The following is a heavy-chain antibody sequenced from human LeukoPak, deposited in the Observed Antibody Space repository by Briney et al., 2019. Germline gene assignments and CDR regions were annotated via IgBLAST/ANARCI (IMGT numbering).Heavy chain of an antibody. D-gene: IGHD1-26*01. CDR1: GGSSSGYY. V-gene: IGHV4-34*01. CDR2: INDSGST. Sequence: SETLSLTCAVYGGSSSGYYWSWIRQPPGTGLEWIGEINDSGSTNYNPTLKSRVTISVDTSKNQFSLKLSSVTAADTAVYYCAREWGGDFDYWGQGTLVTVSS. J-gene: IGHJ4*02. CDR3: AREWGGDFDY.